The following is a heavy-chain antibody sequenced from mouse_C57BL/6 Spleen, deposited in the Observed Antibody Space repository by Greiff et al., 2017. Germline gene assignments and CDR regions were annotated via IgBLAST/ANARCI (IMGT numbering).Heavy chain of an antibody. CDR3: AIFEMDYGSLYWYFDV. Sequence: VQLQQSGAELARPGASVKMSCKASGYTFTSYTMHWVKQRPGQGLEWIGYINPSSGYPKYNQKFKDKATLTADKSSSTAYMQLRSLTSEDSAVYYCAIFEMDYGSLYWYFDVWGTGTTVTVSS. D-gene: IGHD1-1*01. V-gene: IGHV1-4*01. CDR2: INPSSGYP. CDR1: GYTFTSYT. J-gene: IGHJ1*03.